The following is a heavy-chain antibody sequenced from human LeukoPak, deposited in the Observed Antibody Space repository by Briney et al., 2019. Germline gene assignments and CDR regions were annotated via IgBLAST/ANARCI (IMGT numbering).Heavy chain of an antibody. V-gene: IGHV3-23*01. D-gene: IGHD5-18*01. Sequence: GGSLRLSCAASGFTFTTYTMTWVRQAPGKGLEWVSAISGSGGSTYYADSVKGRFTISRDNSKNTLYLQMNSLRDEDTAVYYCARSPGSYSYGFYYYYGMDVWGQGTTVTVSS. J-gene: IGHJ6*02. CDR3: ARSPGSYSYGFYYYYGMDV. CDR2: ISGSGGST. CDR1: GFTFTTYT.